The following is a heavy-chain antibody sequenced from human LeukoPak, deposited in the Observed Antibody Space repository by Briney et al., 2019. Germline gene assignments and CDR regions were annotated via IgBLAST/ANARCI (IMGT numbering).Heavy chain of an antibody. CDR2: INTSGST. CDR1: GDSISNYH. D-gene: IGHD1-26*01. Sequence: SETLSLTCTVSGDSISNYHWSWIWQPAGKGLEWIGRINTSGSTNYNPSLKSRVTMPVDTSKNQFSLKLSSVTAADTAVYYCARGVGSTTHYYYYYYMDVWGKGTTVTVSS. J-gene: IGHJ6*03. V-gene: IGHV4-4*07. CDR3: ARGVGSTTHYYYYYYMDV.